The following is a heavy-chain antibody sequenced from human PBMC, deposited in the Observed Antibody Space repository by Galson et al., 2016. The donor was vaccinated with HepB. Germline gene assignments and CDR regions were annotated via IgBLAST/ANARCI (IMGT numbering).Heavy chain of an antibody. CDR3: AIEYSSGWDLDH. CDR1: GYTLSELS. D-gene: IGHD6-19*01. V-gene: IGHV1-24*01. Sequence: SVKISCKVSGYTLSELSMHWVRQAPGKGLEWMGRSDPEDGETIYAQNFQGRVTMTEDTPTDSAYMELSSLRSKDTAMYYCAIEYSSGWDLDHWGQGTLVTVSS. J-gene: IGHJ4*02. CDR2: SDPEDGET.